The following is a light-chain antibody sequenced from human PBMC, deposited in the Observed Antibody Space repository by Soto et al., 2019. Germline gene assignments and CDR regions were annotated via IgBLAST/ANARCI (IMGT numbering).Light chain of an antibody. CDR2: DVS. V-gene: IGLV2-11*01. CDR3: QSYDSSLSGSGV. CDR1: SSDVGGYNY. Sequence: QSVLTQPRSVSGSPGQSVTISCTGTSSDVGGYNYVSWYQQHPGKAPKLMIYDVSKRPSGVPDRFSGSKSANTASLTISGLQAEDEADYYCQSYDSSLSGSGVFGTGTKVTVL. J-gene: IGLJ1*01.